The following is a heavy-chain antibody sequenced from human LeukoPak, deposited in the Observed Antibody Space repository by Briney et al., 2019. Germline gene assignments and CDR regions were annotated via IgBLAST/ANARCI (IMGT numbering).Heavy chain of an antibody. CDR1: GGSISSSSYY. CDR2: IYYSGST. D-gene: IGHD1-26*01. J-gene: IGHJ4*02. V-gene: IGHV4-39*07. CDR3: AIHTDVVGAAVDY. Sequence: SETLSLTCTVSGGSISSSSYYWGWIRQPPGKGLVWIGSIYYSGSTYYNPSLKSRVTISVDTSKNQFSLKLSSVTAADTAVYYCAIHTDVVGAAVDYWGQGTLVTVSS.